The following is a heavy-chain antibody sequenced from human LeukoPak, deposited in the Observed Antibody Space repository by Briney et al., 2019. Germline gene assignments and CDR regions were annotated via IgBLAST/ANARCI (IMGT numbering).Heavy chain of an antibody. D-gene: IGHD3-10*01. CDR2: ISAYNGNT. V-gene: IGHV1-18*01. Sequence: GESLKISCKGSGYSFTSYGISWVRQAPGQGLEWMGWISAYNGNTNYAQKLQGRVTMTTDTSTSTAYMELRSLRSDDTAVYYCARVIGAGPLRKNSLGSGSMYYFDYWGQGTLVTVSS. J-gene: IGHJ4*02. CDR1: GYSFTSYG. CDR3: ARVIGAGPLRKNSLGSGSMYYFDY.